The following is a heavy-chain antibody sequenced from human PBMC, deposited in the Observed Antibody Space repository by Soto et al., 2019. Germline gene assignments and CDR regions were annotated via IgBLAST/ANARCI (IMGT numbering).Heavy chain of an antibody. Sequence: QVQLQESGPGLVKPSQTLSLTCTVSDDSISNGGFYYSWIRQHPGQGLEWVGYIFHSGSTLSNPSLWSRVTLSADTSKNQLFLKLTSVTAADTAVYYCARGGIAGHWFDPWGQGTLVTVSA. CDR3: ARGGIAGHWFDP. D-gene: IGHD2-15*01. V-gene: IGHV4-31*03. CDR1: DDSISNGGFY. J-gene: IGHJ5*02. CDR2: IFHSGST.